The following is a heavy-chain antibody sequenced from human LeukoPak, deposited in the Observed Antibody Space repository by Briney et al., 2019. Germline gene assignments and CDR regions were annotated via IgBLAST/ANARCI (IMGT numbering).Heavy chain of an antibody. D-gene: IGHD3-22*01. CDR1: GASISSSY. CDR2: MSSGGST. J-gene: IGHJ1*01. V-gene: IGHV4-4*07. CDR3: ARDQTYYVSSGYYYVTYLQH. Sequence: SETVSLTCNVSGASISSSYCTWIRQSAGEGLEWIGRMSSGGSTTYNPSFKGRVTMSLDTSKRQFSLHLSSVTAADTAVYYCARDQTYYVSSGYYYVTYLQHWGQGILVTVSS.